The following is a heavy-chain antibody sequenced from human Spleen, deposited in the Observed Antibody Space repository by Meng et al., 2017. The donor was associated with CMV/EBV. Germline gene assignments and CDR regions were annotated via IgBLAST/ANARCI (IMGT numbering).Heavy chain of an antibody. CDR3: ARDSRF. D-gene: IGHD3-3*01. CDR1: GFTFNSYT. CDR2: IYSGGST. V-gene: IGHV3-66*02. J-gene: IGHJ4*02. Sequence: GESLKISCAGTGFTFNSYTMNWVRQPPGRGLEWVSLIYSGGSTHYADSVKGRFTISRDNSRNTLYLQMNSLRVEDTGVYYCARDSRFWGQGTLVTVSS.